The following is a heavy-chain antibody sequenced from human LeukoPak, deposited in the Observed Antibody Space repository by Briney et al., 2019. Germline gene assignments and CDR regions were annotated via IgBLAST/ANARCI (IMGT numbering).Heavy chain of an antibody. Sequence: PGGSLRLSCAASGFTFSSYAVTWVRQAPGKGLEWVSGISGSGGSTYYADSVRGRFTISRDNFKNTLDVQMSSLGVEDTAIYYCARTGVGGGYRFDYWGQGTLVTVSS. CDR2: ISGSGGST. CDR3: ARTGVGGGYRFDY. CDR1: GFTFSSYA. V-gene: IGHV3-23*01. D-gene: IGHD1-26*01. J-gene: IGHJ4*02.